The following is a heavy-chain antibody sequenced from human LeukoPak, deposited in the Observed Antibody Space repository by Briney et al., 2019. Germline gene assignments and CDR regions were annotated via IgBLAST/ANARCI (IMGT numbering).Heavy chain of an antibody. CDR1: GYTFTGYY. CDR3: AREEAARAGAFDI. CDR2: INPNSGGT. D-gene: IGHD6-13*01. Sequence: ATVKVSCKASGYTFTGYYMHWVRQAPGQGLEWMGWINPNSGGTNYAQKFQGRVTMTRDTSISTAYMELSILISDDTAVYYCAREEAARAGAFDIWGQGTMVTVSS. V-gene: IGHV1-2*02. J-gene: IGHJ3*02.